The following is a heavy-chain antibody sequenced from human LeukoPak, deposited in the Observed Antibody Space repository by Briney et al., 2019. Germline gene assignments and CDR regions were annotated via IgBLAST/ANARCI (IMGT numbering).Heavy chain of an antibody. Sequence: PGGSLRLSCAASGFTFSSYAMSWVRQAPGKGLEWVSAISGSGGSTYYADSVKGRFTISRDNSKNTLYLQMNSLRAEDTAVYYCATERDSSQALYYFDYWGQGTLVTVSS. CDR3: ATERDSSQALYYFDY. D-gene: IGHD6-13*01. CDR2: ISGSGGST. V-gene: IGHV3-23*01. CDR1: GFTFSSYA. J-gene: IGHJ4*02.